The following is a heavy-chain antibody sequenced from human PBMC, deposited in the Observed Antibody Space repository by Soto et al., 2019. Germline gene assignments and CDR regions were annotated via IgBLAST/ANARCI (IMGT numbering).Heavy chain of an antibody. D-gene: IGHD6-13*01. V-gene: IGHV3-23*01. Sequence: EVQVLESGGGLVQPGESLRLSCAASGFTFSNCGMTWVRQAPGKGLEWVSTISNSGGTTYYADSVKGRLTISRDNSKNTVDLQMNSLRAEDTAVYYCAKTAAAGHFDYWGQGTLVTVSS. J-gene: IGHJ4*02. CDR2: ISNSGGTT. CDR1: GFTFSNCG. CDR3: AKTAAAGHFDY.